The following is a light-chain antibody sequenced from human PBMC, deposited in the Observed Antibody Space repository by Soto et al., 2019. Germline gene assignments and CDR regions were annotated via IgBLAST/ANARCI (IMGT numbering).Light chain of an antibody. V-gene: IGKV4-1*01. J-gene: IGKJ1*01. CDR3: QQYYTTPVT. CDR2: WAS. CDR1: QSLLP. Sequence: DIVMTQSPDSLAVSLGERATINCKSSQSLLPLAWYQQNPGQPPKLLIYWASTRESGVPDRLSGSGSGTDFTLTISSLQAEDVAVYYCQQYYTTPVTFGQGTKVEIK.